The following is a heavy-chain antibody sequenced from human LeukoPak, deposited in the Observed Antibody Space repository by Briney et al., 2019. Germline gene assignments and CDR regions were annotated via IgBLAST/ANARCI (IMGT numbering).Heavy chain of an antibody. CDR3: AKSLGYCSSTSCYGNDY. V-gene: IGHV3-74*01. Sequence: GGSLRLSCAASALTFSSYWMNWVRQAPGKGLVWVSRINSDGSSTSYADSVKGRFTISRDNSKNTLYLQMNSLRAEDTAVYYCAKSLGYCSSTSCYGNDYWGQGTLVTVSS. J-gene: IGHJ4*02. D-gene: IGHD2-2*01. CDR2: INSDGSST. CDR1: ALTFSSYW.